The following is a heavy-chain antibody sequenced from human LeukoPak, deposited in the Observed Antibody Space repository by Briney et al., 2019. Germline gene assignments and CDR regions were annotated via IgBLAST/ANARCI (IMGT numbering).Heavy chain of an antibody. CDR3: AKDLKLGSMVRGVLHF. CDR2: ISGSGGST. CDR1: GFTFSSYA. D-gene: IGHD3-10*01. Sequence: GGSLRLSCAASGFTFSSYAMSWVRQAPGKGLEWVSAISGSGGSTYYADSVKGRFTISRDNSKNTLYLQMNSLRAEDTAVYYCAKDLKLGSMVRGVLHFWGQGTLVTVSS. V-gene: IGHV3-23*01. J-gene: IGHJ4*02.